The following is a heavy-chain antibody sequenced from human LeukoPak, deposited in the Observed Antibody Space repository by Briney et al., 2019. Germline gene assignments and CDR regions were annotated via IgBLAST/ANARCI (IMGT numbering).Heavy chain of an antibody. CDR2: IYYSGST. J-gene: IGHJ4*02. Sequence: SENLSLTCCFSGGSIISAYYYWRYIRQPPGKGLEWIGYIYYSGSTYYNPSLKSRVTISVDKSKNQFSLKLSSVTAADTAVYYCARASSGSYPDYWGQGTLVTVSS. CDR3: ARASSGSYPDY. V-gene: IGHV4-30-4*01. D-gene: IGHD1-26*01. CDR1: GGSIISAYYY.